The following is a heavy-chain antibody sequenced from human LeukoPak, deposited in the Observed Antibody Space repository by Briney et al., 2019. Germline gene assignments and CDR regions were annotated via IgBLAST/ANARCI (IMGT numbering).Heavy chain of an antibody. Sequence: ESSETLSLTCAVHGGSFSGYYWSWIRQPPGKGLEWFGEINHSGRTTYNPSLKSRVTISVDTSKNQFSLKLSSVTAADTAVYYCARRTVWFGELSPWFFDYWGQGTLVTVSS. CDR2: INHSGRT. CDR1: GGSFSGYY. D-gene: IGHD3-10*01. CDR3: ARRTVWFGELSPWFFDY. V-gene: IGHV4-34*01. J-gene: IGHJ4*02.